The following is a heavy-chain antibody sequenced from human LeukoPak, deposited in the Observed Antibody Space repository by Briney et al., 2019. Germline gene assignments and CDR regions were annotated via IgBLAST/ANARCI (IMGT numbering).Heavy chain of an antibody. CDR1: GYTFTAFY. CDR3: ARPLSPYQFYFHT. J-gene: IGHJ4*02. CDR2: IDPNSGGT. V-gene: IGHV1-2*02. Sequence: ASMMVSCKASGYTFTAFYIHWVRQAPGQGLEWMGWIDPNSGGTNYAQKFQGRVTLTRDTSINTAYMDLTGLTSDDTAVYYCARPLSPYQFYFHTWGQGTLLTVSS. D-gene: IGHD3-16*02.